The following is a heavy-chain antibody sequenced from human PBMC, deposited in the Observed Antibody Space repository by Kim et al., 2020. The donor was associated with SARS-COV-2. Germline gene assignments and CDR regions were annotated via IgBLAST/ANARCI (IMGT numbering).Heavy chain of an antibody. J-gene: IGHJ3*02. CDR3: ARRWLQFALGAFDI. D-gene: IGHD5-12*01. V-gene: IGHV1-69*01. Sequence: AQKSKGRVTITADESTSTAYMELSSLRSEDTAVYYCARRWLQFALGAFDIWGQGTMVTVSS.